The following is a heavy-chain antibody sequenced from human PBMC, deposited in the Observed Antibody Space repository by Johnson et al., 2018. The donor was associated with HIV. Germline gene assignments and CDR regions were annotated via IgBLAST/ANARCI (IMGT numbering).Heavy chain of an antibody. J-gene: IGHJ3*02. CDR1: RFTFSDYY. CDR2: ISSSGGTI. Sequence: QVLLVESGGGVVRPGGSLRLSCAASRFTFSDYYMSWIRQTPGKGLEWVSYISSSGGTIYYADSVKGRFSISRDNAKNSLYLQMNSLRAEDTAVYYCARDRGYWDAFDIWGQGTMVIVSS. CDR3: ARDRGYWDAFDI. D-gene: IGHD3-22*01. V-gene: IGHV3-11*04.